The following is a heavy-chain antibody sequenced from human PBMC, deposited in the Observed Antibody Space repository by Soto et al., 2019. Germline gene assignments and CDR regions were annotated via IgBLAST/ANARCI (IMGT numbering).Heavy chain of an antibody. Sequence: PSETLSLTCAVSGYSISSGYYWGWIRQPPGKGLEWIGSIYHSGSTYYNPSLKSRVTISVDTSKNQFSLKLSSVTAADTAVYYCARGFGRGWYERGSCYDYWGQGTLVTVSS. CDR1: GYSISSGYY. J-gene: IGHJ4*02. CDR3: ARGFGRGWYERGSCYDY. V-gene: IGHV4-38-2*01. D-gene: IGHD6-19*01. CDR2: IYHSGST.